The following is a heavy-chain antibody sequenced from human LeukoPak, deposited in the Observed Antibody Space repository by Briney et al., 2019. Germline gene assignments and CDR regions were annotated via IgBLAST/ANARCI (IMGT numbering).Heavy chain of an antibody. CDR1: GFTFSSYG. CDR2: ISGSGGST. Sequence: QTGGSLRLSCAASGFTFSSYGMSWVRQAPGKGLEWVSAISGSGGSTYYADSVKGRFTISRDNSKNTLYLQMNSLRAEDTAVYYCAKGGSSSSHFFFDYWGQGTLVTVSS. CDR3: AKGGSSSSHFFFDY. V-gene: IGHV3-23*01. D-gene: IGHD6-6*01. J-gene: IGHJ4*02.